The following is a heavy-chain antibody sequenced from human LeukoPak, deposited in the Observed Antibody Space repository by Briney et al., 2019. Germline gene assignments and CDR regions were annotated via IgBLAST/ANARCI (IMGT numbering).Heavy chain of an antibody. CDR3: ARGYWVTGTLDY. J-gene: IGHJ4*02. D-gene: IGHD1-20*01. CDR1: GGSFSGYY. V-gene: IGHV4-34*01. Sequence: PSETLSLTCAVYGGSFSGYYWSWIRQPPGKGLEWIGEINHSGSTNYNPSLKSRVTISVDTSKNQFSLKLSSVTAADTAVYYCARGYWVTGTLDYLGQGTLVTVSS. CDR2: INHSGST.